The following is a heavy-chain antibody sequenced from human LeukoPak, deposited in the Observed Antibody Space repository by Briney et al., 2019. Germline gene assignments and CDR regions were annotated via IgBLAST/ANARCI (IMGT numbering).Heavy chain of an antibody. Sequence: GGSLRLSCAASGFTFSNYYMNWVRQAPGKGLEWVSCISSSGSPIYYADSVKGRFTISRDNAEISLYLQMNSLRVEDTAVYYCARASTTWYTPDYWGQGTLVTVSS. CDR1: GFTFSNYY. CDR2: ISSSGSPI. CDR3: ARASTTWYTPDY. V-gene: IGHV3-11*04. D-gene: IGHD6-13*01. J-gene: IGHJ4*02.